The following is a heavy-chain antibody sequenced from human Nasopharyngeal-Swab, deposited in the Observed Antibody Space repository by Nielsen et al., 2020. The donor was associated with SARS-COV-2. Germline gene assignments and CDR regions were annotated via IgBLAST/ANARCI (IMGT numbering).Heavy chain of an antibody. CDR1: GFTFRSYW. CDR3: AREWRERGLGSSGSRPQANAFDI. Sequence: GGSLRLSCAASGFTFRSYWMSWVRQAPGKGLEWEANRKQDGSEKYYVDSVKGRFTISRDNAKNSLYLQMNSLGAEDTAVYYCAREWRERGLGSSGSRPQANAFDIWGQGTMVTVSS. J-gene: IGHJ3*02. D-gene: IGHD1-26*01. V-gene: IGHV3-7*01. CDR2: RKQDGSEK.